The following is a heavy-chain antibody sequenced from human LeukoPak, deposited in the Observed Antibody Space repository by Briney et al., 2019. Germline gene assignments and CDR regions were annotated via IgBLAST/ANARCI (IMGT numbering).Heavy chain of an antibody. CDR3: ARVQGSTGYFEY. Sequence: ASVKVSCKASGNIFTSSYTHWVRQAPGQGLEWMGVINPSDGTRNYAQKFQGRVTMTRDMSTSTVYMDLSSLRSEDTAVYYCARVQGSTGYFEYWGQGTLVTVSS. J-gene: IGHJ4*02. D-gene: IGHD1-1*01. CDR2: INPSDGTR. V-gene: IGHV1-46*01. CDR1: GNIFTSSY.